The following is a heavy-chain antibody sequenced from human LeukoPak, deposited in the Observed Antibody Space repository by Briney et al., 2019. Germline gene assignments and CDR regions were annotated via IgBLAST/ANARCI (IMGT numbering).Heavy chain of an antibody. J-gene: IGHJ3*02. Sequence: ASVKVSCKASGYTFTSYDINWVRQATGQGLEWMGWMNPNSGNTGYAQKFQGRVTITRNTSISTAYMELSSLRSEDTAVYYCARVGYYDFWSGYYDAFDIWGQGTMVTVSS. V-gene: IGHV1-8*03. CDR3: ARVGYYDFWSGYYDAFDI. CDR1: GYTFTSYD. CDR2: MNPNSGNT. D-gene: IGHD3-3*01.